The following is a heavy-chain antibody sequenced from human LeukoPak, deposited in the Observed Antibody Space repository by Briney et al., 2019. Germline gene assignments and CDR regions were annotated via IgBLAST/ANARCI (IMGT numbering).Heavy chain of an antibody. V-gene: IGHV3-15*01. Sequence: GGSLRLSCAASGFTFSNGWLSWVRQAPGKGLEWVGRIKSKSERGTTDYAAPVKGRFTISRDGSTNTVYLHMNSLKTEDTAVYFCTSNLYCSTSSCYTLDNWGQGTLVAVSP. D-gene: IGHD2-2*02. CDR2: IKSKSERGTT. J-gene: IGHJ4*02. CDR1: GFTFSNGW. CDR3: TSNLYCSTSSCYTLDN.